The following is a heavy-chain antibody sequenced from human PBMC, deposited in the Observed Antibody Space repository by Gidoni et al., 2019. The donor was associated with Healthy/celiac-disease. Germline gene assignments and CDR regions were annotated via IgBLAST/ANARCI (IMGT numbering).Heavy chain of an antibody. CDR1: GGSISSSSYY. J-gene: IGHJ5*02. Sequence: QLQLQESGPGLVKPSETLSLTFTVSGGSISSSSYYWGWIRQPPGKGLEWIGSIYYSGSTYYKPSLKSRVTISVDTSKNQFSLKLSSVTAADTAVYYCASGDSVNPWGQGTLVTVSS. D-gene: IGHD4-17*01. CDR3: ASGDSVNP. V-gene: IGHV4-39*01. CDR2: IYYSGST.